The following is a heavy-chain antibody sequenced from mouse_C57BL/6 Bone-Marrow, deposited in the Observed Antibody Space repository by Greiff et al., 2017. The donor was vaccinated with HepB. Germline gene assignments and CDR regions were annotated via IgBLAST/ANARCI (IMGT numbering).Heavy chain of an antibody. CDR1: GYNFTEYT. CDR2: FYPGSGSI. D-gene: IGHD2-2*01. Sequence: LVESGAELVKPGASVKLSCKASGYNFTEYTIHWVKQRSGQGLEWIGWFYPGSGSIKYNEKFKDKATLTADKSSSTVYMELSRLTSEDSAVYFCARHEDRPMVTTDGLWFAYWGQGTLVTVSA. CDR3: ARHEDRPMVTTDGLWFAY. V-gene: IGHV1-62-2*01. J-gene: IGHJ3*01.